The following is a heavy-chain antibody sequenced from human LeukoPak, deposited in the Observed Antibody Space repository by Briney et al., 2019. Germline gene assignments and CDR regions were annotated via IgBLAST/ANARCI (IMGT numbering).Heavy chain of an antibody. CDR1: GFTFSNYW. D-gene: IGHD6-6*01. CDR3: ARVAEYSTAGMRY. Sequence: AGGSLRLSCAASGFTFSNYWMHWVRHAPGKGLVWVSRISSDGSTTTYADSVKGRFTISRDNAKNTLYLQMNSLRAEDTALYYCARVAEYSTAGMRYWGQGTLVTVSS. V-gene: IGHV3-74*01. CDR2: ISSDGSTT. J-gene: IGHJ4*02.